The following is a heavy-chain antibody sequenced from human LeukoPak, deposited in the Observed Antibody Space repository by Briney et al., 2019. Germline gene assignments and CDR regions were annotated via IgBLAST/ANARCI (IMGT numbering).Heavy chain of an antibody. CDR3: ARASNTLYGGQFFDS. D-gene: IGHD2-15*01. J-gene: IGHJ4*02. Sequence: ASVKVSCKASGYTFTGNNIHWVRQPPGQGLDCMGWIHVKNGDTNYEQNFRGRVTMTMDTSTSTAYMELSGLRSDDTAVYYCARASNTLYGGQFFDSWGQGTLVAVSS. CDR1: GYTFTGNN. CDR2: IHVKNGDT. V-gene: IGHV1-2*02.